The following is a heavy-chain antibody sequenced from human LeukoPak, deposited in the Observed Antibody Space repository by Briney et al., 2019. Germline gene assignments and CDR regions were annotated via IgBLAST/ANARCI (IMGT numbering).Heavy chain of an antibody. J-gene: IGHJ4*02. CDR2: IYYSGST. CDR1: GGSISSYY. D-gene: IGHD3-22*01. Sequence: SETLSLTCTASGGSISSYYWSWIRQPPGKGLEWIGYIYYSGSTNYNPSLKSRVTMSVDTSKIQFSLKLRSVTAADTAVYYCARLESSGYYPFDYWGQGTLVTVSS. V-gene: IGHV4-59*08. CDR3: ARLESSGYYPFDY.